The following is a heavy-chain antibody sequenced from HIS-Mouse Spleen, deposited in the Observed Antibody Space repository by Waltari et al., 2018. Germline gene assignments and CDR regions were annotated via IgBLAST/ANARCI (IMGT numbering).Heavy chain of an antibody. D-gene: IGHD7-27*01. Sequence: QVQLVESGGGVVQPGRSLRLSCAASGFTFSSYAIHWVRQAPGKGREWVAVISYDGRNKSYADSVKGRFTISRDNSKNTLYLQMNSLRAEDTAVYYCASLLTGDWYFDLWGRGTLVTVSS. J-gene: IGHJ2*01. CDR1: GFTFSSYA. V-gene: IGHV3-30*04. CDR3: ASLLTGDWYFDL. CDR2: ISYDGRNK.